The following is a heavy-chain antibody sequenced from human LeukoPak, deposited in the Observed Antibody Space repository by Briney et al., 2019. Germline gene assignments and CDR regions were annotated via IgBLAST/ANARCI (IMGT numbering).Heavy chain of an antibody. D-gene: IGHD3-16*02. Sequence: SETLSLTCAVYGGSFSGYYWSWIRQPPGKGLEWIGEINHSGSTNYNPSLKSRVTISVDTSKNQFSLKLSSVTAADTAVYYCARGLYRYSGYWGQGTLVTVSS. J-gene: IGHJ4*02. CDR2: INHSGST. V-gene: IGHV4-34*01. CDR3: ARGLYRYSGY. CDR1: GGSFSGYY.